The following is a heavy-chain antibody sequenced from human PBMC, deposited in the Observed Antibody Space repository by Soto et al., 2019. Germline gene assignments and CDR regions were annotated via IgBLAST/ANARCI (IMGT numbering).Heavy chain of an antibody. V-gene: IGHV5-51*01. CDR2: IYPGDSDT. CDR3: ARHPAPTVPSDY. CDR1: GYSFTSYW. D-gene: IGHD4-17*01. J-gene: IGHJ4*02. Sequence: PGESLKISCQGSGYSFTSYWIGWVRQMPGKGLEWMGIIYPGDSDTRYSPSFQGQVTISADKSISTTYLQWSSLKATDTAMYYCARHPAPTVPSDYWGQGTLVTVSS.